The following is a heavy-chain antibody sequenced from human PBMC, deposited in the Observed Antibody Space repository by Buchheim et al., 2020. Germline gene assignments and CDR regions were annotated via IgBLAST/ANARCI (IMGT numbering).Heavy chain of an antibody. V-gene: IGHV3-74*01. Sequence: EVQLVESGGGLVQPGGSLRLSCAASGFTFSSYWMHWVRQAPGKGLVWVSRINSDGSSTSYADSVKGRFTISTDNAKNTLYLQMNSLRAEDTAVYYCARDQLPVRGVTWLRVFSSYGMDVWGQGTT. CDR2: INSDGSST. J-gene: IGHJ6*02. D-gene: IGHD3-10*01. CDR1: GFTFSSYW. CDR3: ARDQLPVRGVTWLRVFSSYGMDV.